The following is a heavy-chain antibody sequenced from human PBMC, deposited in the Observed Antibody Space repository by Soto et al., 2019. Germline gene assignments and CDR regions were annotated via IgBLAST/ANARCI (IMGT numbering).Heavy chain of an antibody. CDR3: SGHPGFYYGEDWYFDL. D-gene: IGHD3-10*01. V-gene: IGHV4-59*08. CDR2: IYYSGST. CDR1: GGSISSYY. J-gene: IGHJ2*01. Sequence: QVQLQESGPGLVKPSETLSLTCTVSGGSISSYYWSWIRQPPGKGLEWIGYIYYSGSTNYNPSLKSRVTISVAPSNNPFPLELSSVAAAGTAVYYFSGHPGFYYGEDWYFDLWGRGTLVTVSS.